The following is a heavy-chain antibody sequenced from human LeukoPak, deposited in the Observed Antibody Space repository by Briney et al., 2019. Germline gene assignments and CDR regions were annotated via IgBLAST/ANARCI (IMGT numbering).Heavy chain of an antibody. CDR2: ISTDASST. V-gene: IGHV3-74*01. CDR3: ARVRQQLGNYYYYHMDV. CDR1: GFTFSSYW. D-gene: IGHD6-13*01. Sequence: GGSLRLSCAASGFTFSSYWMHWVRQAPGKGLVWVSRISTDASSTTYADSVKGRFTISRDNAKDTLYLQMNSLRAEDTAVYYCARVRQQLGNYYYYHMDVWGKGTTVTISS. J-gene: IGHJ6*03.